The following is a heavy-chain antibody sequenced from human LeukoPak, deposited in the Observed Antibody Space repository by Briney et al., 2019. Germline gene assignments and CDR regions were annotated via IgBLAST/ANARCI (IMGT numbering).Heavy chain of an antibody. CDR2: INHSGST. V-gene: IGHV4-39*07. J-gene: IGHJ4*02. CDR1: GGSISSNSYY. CDR3: ARRSYYYGSGSYYTSPFDY. D-gene: IGHD3-10*01. Sequence: PSETLSLTCAVSGGSISSNSYYWGWIRQPPGKGLEWIGEINHSGSTNYNPSLKSRVTISVDTSKNQFSLKLSSVTAADTAVYYCARRSYYYGSGSYYTSPFDYWGQGTLVTVSS.